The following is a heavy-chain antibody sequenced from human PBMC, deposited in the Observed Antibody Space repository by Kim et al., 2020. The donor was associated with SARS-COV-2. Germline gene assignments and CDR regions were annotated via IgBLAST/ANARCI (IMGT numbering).Heavy chain of an antibody. J-gene: IGHJ4*02. CDR3: ARESRQWLVRRGRFDY. CDR1: GYTFTGYY. V-gene: IGHV1-2*02. D-gene: IGHD6-19*01. CDR2: INPNSGGT. Sequence: ASVKVSCKASGYTFTGYYMHWVRQAPGQGLEWMGWINPNSGGTNYAQKFQGRVTMTRDTSISTAYMELSRLRSDDTAVYYCARESRQWLVRRGRFDYWGQGTLVTVSS.